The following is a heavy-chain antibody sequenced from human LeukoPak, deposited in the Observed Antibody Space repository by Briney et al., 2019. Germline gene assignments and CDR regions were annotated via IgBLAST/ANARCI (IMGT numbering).Heavy chain of an antibody. J-gene: IGHJ4*02. V-gene: IGHV4-34*01. Sequence: SETLSLTCTVSGASIRSHYWSWIRQPPGKGLEWIGEINHSGSTNYNPSLKSRVTISVDTSKNQFSLKLSSVTAADTAVYYCARSGYYRPFDYWGQGTLVTVSS. D-gene: IGHD3-3*01. CDR2: INHSGST. CDR1: GASIRSHY. CDR3: ARSGYYRPFDY.